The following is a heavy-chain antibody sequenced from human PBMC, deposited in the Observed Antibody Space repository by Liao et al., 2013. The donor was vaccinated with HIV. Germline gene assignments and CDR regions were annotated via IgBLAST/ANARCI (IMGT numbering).Heavy chain of an antibody. J-gene: IGHJ6*03. V-gene: IGHV4-61*02. CDR2: IYTGMSTTGTT. Sequence: QVRLQESGPGLVKPSQTLSLTCTVSGDLIRRDNYYWTWIRQPAGKGLEWIGHIYTGMSTTGTTNYNPSLKSRVSISADTSSNHVSLKLTSVTAADTAVYYCARVPPTRRYDFWSGYLYYYMDVWGKGTTVTVSS. CDR1: GDLIRRDNYY. CDR3: ARVPPTRRYDFWSGYLYYYMDV. D-gene: IGHD3-3*01.